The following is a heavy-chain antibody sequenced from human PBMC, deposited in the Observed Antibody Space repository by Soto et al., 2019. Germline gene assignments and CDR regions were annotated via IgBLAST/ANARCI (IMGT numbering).Heavy chain of an antibody. CDR2: ISGSGGST. J-gene: IGHJ4*02. CDR3: AKLPGGVYAMTYYFDY. D-gene: IGHD2-8*01. CDR1: GFTFSSYA. Sequence: GGSLRLSCAASGFTFSSYAMSWVRQAPGKGLEWVSAISGSGGSTYYADSVKGRFTISRDNSKNTLYLQMNSLIAEDTAVYYCAKLPGGVYAMTYYFDYWGQGTLVTVSS. V-gene: IGHV3-23*01.